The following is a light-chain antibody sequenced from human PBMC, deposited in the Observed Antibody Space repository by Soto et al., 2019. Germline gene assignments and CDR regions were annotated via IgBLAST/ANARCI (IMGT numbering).Light chain of an antibody. CDR2: DAS. V-gene: IGKV1-5*01. CDR1: QSISRW. CDR3: QQYNSYWT. Sequence: DIQMTQSPSTLSASVGDRVTITCRAIQSISRWLAWYQQKPGKAPKLLIYDASTLESGVPSRFSGSGSGTEFTLTISSLQPDDFATYYCQQYNSYWTFGQGTKVDI. J-gene: IGKJ1*01.